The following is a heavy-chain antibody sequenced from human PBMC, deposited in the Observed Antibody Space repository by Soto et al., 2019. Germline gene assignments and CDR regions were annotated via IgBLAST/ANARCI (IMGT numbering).Heavy chain of an antibody. D-gene: IGHD1-1*01. CDR1: GGSISSGGTDSY. J-gene: IGHJ4*02. Sequence: QVQLQESGPGLVKPSQTLSLTCTVSGGSISSGGTDSYWTWIRQLPGKGLEWIGYIYYTGNTYYNPSLKSRPTISIDTSENQFSLKLTSVTAADTAVYFCASGHDAYKVRYWGQGTLVTVSS. CDR3: ASGHDAYKVRY. V-gene: IGHV4-31*03. CDR2: IYYTGNT.